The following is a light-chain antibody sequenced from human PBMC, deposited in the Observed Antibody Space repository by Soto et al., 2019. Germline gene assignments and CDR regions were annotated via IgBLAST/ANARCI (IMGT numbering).Light chain of an antibody. CDR3: QQYGT. V-gene: IGKV3-15*01. Sequence: EIVMTQSPATLSVSPGERATLSCRASQSVSSNLAWYQQKPGQAPRLLIYGASTRATGIPARFSGSGSGTEFTLTISSLQSEDFAVYYCQQYGTFGQETKVEIK. J-gene: IGKJ1*01. CDR2: GAS. CDR1: QSVSSN.